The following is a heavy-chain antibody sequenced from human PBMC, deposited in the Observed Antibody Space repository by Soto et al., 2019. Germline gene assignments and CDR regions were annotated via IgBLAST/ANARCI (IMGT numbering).Heavy chain of an antibody. CDR3: ARDSWWFDP. CDR1: GFTFSTYA. J-gene: IGHJ5*02. CDR2: ISYDESNK. Sequence: QVQLVQSGGGVVQPGRSLRLSCAASGFTFSTYAMHWVRQVPGKGLDWVAFISYDESNKYYADSVNGRFTISRDNSGNTLYLQMNSLRIEDTAVYYCARDSWWFDPWGQGTLVTVSS. V-gene: IGHV3-30-3*01.